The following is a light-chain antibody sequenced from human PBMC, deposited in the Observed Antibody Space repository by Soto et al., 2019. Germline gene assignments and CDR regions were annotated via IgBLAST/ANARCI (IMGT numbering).Light chain of an antibody. Sequence: ATQMTQSPSSLSASVGDRVTIACRASQGIRTELGWYQQKPGEAPKLLIYAASTLQSGVPSRFSGSGSDTDFTLTISSLQPEDFATYYCLQDYDYPRTFGQGTKVEMK. CDR2: AAS. CDR3: LQDYDYPRT. V-gene: IGKV1-6*01. J-gene: IGKJ1*01. CDR1: QGIRTE.